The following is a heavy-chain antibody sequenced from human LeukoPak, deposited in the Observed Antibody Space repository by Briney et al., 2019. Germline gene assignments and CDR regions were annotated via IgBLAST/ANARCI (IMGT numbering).Heavy chain of an antibody. CDR1: GYTFTSYG. CDR2: ISAYNGNT. CDR3: ARLGFGSSWYWFDP. D-gene: IGHD6-13*01. Sequence: ASVKVSCKASGYTFTSYGISWVRQAPGQGLEWMGWISAYNGNTNYAQKLQGRVTMTTDTSTSTAHMELRSLRSDDTAVYYCARLGFGSSWYWFDPWGQGTLVTVSS. V-gene: IGHV1-18*01. J-gene: IGHJ5*02.